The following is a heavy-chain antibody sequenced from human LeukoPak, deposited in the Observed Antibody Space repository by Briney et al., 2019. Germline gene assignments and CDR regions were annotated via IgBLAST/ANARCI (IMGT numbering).Heavy chain of an antibody. D-gene: IGHD7-27*01. V-gene: IGHV3-30*18. CDR3: AKTMWPTGGGETFDY. Sequence: GGSLRLSCAASGFTFTTYPMHWVRQAPGKGLEWVVVISHDESYIYYADSVKGRFTISRDTSKNTLYLQMNDMRAEDTSIYYCAKTMWPTGGGETFDYWGQGTLVTVSS. J-gene: IGHJ4*02. CDR2: ISHDESYI. CDR1: GFTFTTYP.